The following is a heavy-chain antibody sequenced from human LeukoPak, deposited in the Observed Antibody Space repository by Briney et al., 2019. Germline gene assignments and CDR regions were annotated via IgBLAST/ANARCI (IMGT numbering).Heavy chain of an antibody. D-gene: IGHD4-11*01. J-gene: IGHJ4*02. V-gene: IGHV4-34*01. Sequence: PSETLSLTCAVYGGSFSGYYWSWIRQPPGKGLEWVGVINHSGSTNYNPSLMSGGPISLDTSKNQFSLTLSSVTAGDTSVYDCAREGVTTDYWGQGTLVTVSS. CDR1: GGSFSGYY. CDR3: AREGVTTDY. CDR2: INHSGST.